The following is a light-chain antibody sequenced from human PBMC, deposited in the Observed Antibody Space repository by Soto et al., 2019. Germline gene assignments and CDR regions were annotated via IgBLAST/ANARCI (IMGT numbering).Light chain of an antibody. V-gene: IGKV3-11*01. Sequence: DIVLTHSPATLSLSPGERATLSCRASQSVANYLLWFQQKPGQAPRLLIYDASNRASGIPARFSGSGSGTGLGLTISSLETEDFPVYFCHHRSKWPYTVGQRPKVDIK. CDR1: QSVANY. J-gene: IGKJ2*01. CDR2: DAS. CDR3: HHRSKWPYT.